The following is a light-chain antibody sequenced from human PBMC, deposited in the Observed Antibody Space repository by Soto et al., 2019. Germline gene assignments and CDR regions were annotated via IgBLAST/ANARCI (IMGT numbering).Light chain of an antibody. CDR3: QQYNTYPHT. J-gene: IGKJ4*01. CDR2: AAS. Sequence: DIQMTQSPSSLSASVGDRVTITCRASQGIDNHLAGVQQKPGKAPMSLIYAASSLQSGVPSKFSGSGSGTAFTLTISSLQPEDFATYYCQQYNTYPHTFGGGTKVDIK. V-gene: IGKV1-16*02. CDR1: QGIDNH.